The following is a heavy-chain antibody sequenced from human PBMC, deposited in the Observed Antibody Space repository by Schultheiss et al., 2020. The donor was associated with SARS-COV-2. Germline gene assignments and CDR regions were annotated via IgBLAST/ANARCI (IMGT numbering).Heavy chain of an antibody. Sequence: GESLKISCAASGFTFSSYGMHWVRQAPGKGLEWVAVIWYDGSNKYYADSVKGRFTISRDNAKNSLYLQMNSLRAEDTALYYCAKDISPMVRGVISFDYWGQGTLVTVSS. CDR2: IWYDGSNK. D-gene: IGHD3-10*01. CDR1: GFTFSSYG. CDR3: AKDISPMVRGVISFDY. J-gene: IGHJ4*02. V-gene: IGHV3-33*03.